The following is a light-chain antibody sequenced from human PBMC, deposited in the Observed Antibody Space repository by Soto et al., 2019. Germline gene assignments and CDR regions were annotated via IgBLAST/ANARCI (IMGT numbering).Light chain of an antibody. CDR2: LNSDNSH. J-gene: IGLJ2*01. CDR1: SGHSSYA. V-gene: IGLV4-69*01. CDR3: QTWGTGIQL. Sequence: QSVLTQSPSASASLGASVKFTCILSSGHSSYAIAWHQQQPEKGPRYLMKLNSDNSHTKGDGIPDRFSGSSSGAERYLTISSRYLTISSLQSEDEADYYCQTWGTGIQLFGGGTKLTVL.